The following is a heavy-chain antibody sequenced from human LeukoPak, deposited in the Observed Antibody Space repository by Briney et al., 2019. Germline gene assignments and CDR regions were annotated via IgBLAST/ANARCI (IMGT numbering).Heavy chain of an antibody. D-gene: IGHD2-2*01. CDR2: IIPILGIA. V-gene: IGHV1-69*04. J-gene: IGHJ6*03. Sequence: EASVKVSCKASGGTFSSYAISWVRQAPGQGLEWMGRIIPILGIANYAQKFQGRVTITADKSTSTAYMELSSLRSEDTAVYYCAGELRGYCSSTSCPDLYYYYYYMDVWGKGTTVTVSS. CDR1: GGTFSSYA. CDR3: AGELRGYCSSTSCPDLYYYYYYMDV.